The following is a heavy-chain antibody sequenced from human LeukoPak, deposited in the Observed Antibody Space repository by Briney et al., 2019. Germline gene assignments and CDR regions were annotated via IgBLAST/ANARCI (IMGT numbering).Heavy chain of an antibody. Sequence: PGGSLRLFCAASGFTFSSYEMNWVRQAPGKGLEWVSYISSSDNTIHYADSVKGRFTISRDNAKNSLYLQMNSLRAEDTAVYYCARDINWVGGYWGQGTLVTVSS. V-gene: IGHV3-48*03. CDR1: GFTFSSYE. CDR3: ARDINWVGGY. J-gene: IGHJ4*02. D-gene: IGHD7-27*01. CDR2: ISSSDNTI.